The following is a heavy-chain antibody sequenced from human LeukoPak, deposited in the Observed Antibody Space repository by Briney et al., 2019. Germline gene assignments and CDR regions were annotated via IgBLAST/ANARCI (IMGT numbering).Heavy chain of an antibody. J-gene: IGHJ4*02. V-gene: IGHV4-34*01. CDR3: ARGLDYDSSGYEFDY. CDR2: INHSGST. D-gene: IGHD3-22*01. Sequence: SETLSLTCAVYGGSFSGYYWSWIRQPPGKGLEWIGEINHSGSTNYNPSLKSRVTISVDTSKNQFSLKLSSVTAADTAVYYCARGLDYDSSGYEFDYWGQGTLATVSS. CDR1: GGSFSGYY.